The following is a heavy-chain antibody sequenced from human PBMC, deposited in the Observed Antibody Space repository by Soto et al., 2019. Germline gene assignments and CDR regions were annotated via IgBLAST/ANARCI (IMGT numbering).Heavy chain of an antibody. J-gene: IGHJ6*02. CDR2: IIPIADTT. Sequence: QVQLVQSGAEVKKRGSSVKVSCTASGGTFSSYAIRWVRQAPGQGLEWMGGIIPIADTTNYAQKFQGRVTITRDESKSTAYMELSSLRSEDTAVYYCARSHGSSTSLEIYYYYYYGMDVWGQGTTVTVSS. CDR3: ARSHGSSTSLEIYYYYYYGMDV. CDR1: GGTFSSYA. D-gene: IGHD2-2*01. V-gene: IGHV1-69*01.